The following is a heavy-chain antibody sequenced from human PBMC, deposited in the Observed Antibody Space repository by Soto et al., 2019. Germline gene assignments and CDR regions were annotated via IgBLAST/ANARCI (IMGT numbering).Heavy chain of an antibody. CDR2: ISYDGSNK. D-gene: IGHD6-13*01. Sequence: QVQLVESGGGVVQPGRSLRLSCAASGFTFSSYAMHWVRQAPGKGLEWVAVISYDGSNKYYADSVKGRFTISRDNSKNTLYLQMNSLRAEDTAVYCCARVSAAAEYSWFDPWGQGTLVTVSS. V-gene: IGHV3-30-3*01. J-gene: IGHJ5*02. CDR1: GFTFSSYA. CDR3: ARVSAAAEYSWFDP.